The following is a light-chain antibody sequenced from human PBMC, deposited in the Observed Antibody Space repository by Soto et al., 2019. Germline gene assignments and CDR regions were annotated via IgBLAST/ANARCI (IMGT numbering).Light chain of an antibody. CDR1: QSVGSD. J-gene: IGKJ4*01. CDR2: DIF. Sequence: EIVMTQSPATLSVSPGEIATLSCRASQSVGSDLAWYQQKPGQAPRLVIYDIFTRATGAPTRISGSESGTEFTLTISSLQSEDFAVYYCQQYNSWPLTFGGGTKVDIK. CDR3: QQYNSWPLT. V-gene: IGKV3D-15*01.